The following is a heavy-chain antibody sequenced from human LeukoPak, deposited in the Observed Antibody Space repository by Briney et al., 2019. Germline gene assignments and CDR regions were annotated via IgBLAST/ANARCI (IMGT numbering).Heavy chain of an antibody. CDR3: ARASYSYGRNPFDY. V-gene: IGHV4-34*01. J-gene: IGHJ4*02. Sequence: SETLSLTCAVYGGSFSGYYWSWIRQPPGKGLEWIGEINHSGSTNYNPSLKSRVTILVDTSKNQFSLKLSSVTAADTAVYYCARASYSYGRNPFDYWGQGTLVTVSS. D-gene: IGHD5-18*01. CDR2: INHSGST. CDR1: GGSFSGYY.